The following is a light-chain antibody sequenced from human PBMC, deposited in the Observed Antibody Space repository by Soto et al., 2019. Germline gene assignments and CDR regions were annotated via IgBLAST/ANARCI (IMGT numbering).Light chain of an antibody. CDR2: AAS. V-gene: IGKV3-20*01. CDR1: QSVSSSY. J-gene: IGKJ5*01. Sequence: EIVLTQSPGTLSLSPGERATLSCRTSQSVSSSYLAWYQQKPGQAPRLLIYAASSRATGIPDRFSGSGSGTDFSLTISRLEPEDFAVYYCQQYGSSPITFGQWTRLESK. CDR3: QQYGSSPIT.